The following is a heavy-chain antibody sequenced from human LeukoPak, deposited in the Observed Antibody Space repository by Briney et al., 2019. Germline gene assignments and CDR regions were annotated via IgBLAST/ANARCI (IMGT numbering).Heavy chain of an antibody. CDR3: ARTYYDYVWGSYRLFNYYYYYYMDV. D-gene: IGHD3-16*02. J-gene: IGHJ6*03. V-gene: IGHV1-8*01. CDR1: GYTFTSYD. CDR2: MNPNSGNT. Sequence: GASVKVSCKASGYTFTSYDINWVRQATGQGLEWMGWMNPNSGNTGYAQKFQGRVTMTRNTSISTAYMELSSLRSEDTAVYYCARTYYDYVWGSYRLFNYYYYYYMDVWGKGTTVTISS.